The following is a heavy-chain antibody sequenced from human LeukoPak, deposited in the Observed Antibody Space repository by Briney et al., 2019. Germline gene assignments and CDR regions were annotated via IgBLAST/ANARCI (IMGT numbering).Heavy chain of an antibody. CDR2: INHSGST. J-gene: IGHJ6*02. CDR3: ARLTRVLRFLEWLPRDYYYYGMDV. Sequence: SETLSLTCAVYGGSFSGYYWSWIRQPPGKGLEWIGEINHSGSTNYNPSLKSRVTISVDTSKNQFSLKLSSVTAADTAVYYCARLTRVLRFLEWLPRDYYYYGMDVWGQGTTVTVSS. D-gene: IGHD3-3*01. V-gene: IGHV4-34*01. CDR1: GGSFSGYY.